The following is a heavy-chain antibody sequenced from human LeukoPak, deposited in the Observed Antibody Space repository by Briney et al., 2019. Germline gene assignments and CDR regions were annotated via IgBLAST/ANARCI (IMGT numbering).Heavy chain of an antibody. V-gene: IGHV3-66*01. Sequence: GGSLRLSCAASGFTVSRNYMSWVRQAPGKGLEWVSIIYSGGNTRYAEAVKGRFTISRDNSNNTVYLQMNSLRDEDTAVYYCVRENTLRLLLTRDAFDIWGQGTLVTVSS. J-gene: IGHJ3*02. CDR3: VRENTLRLLLTRDAFDI. D-gene: IGHD3-22*01. CDR2: IYSGGNT. CDR1: GFTVSRNY.